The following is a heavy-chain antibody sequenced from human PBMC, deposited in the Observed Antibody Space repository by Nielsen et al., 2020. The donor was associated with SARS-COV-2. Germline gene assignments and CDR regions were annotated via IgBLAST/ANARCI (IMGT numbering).Heavy chain of an antibody. CDR3: ASAEHDYGDYYFDY. CDR2: IKQDGSEK. Sequence: GGSLRLSCAASGFTFSSYWMSWVRQAPGKGLEWVANIKQDGSEKYYVDSVKGRFTISRDNAKNSLYLQMNSLRAEDTAVYYCASAEHDYGDYYFDYWGQGTLVTVSS. CDR1: GFTFSSYW. J-gene: IGHJ4*02. V-gene: IGHV3-7*05. D-gene: IGHD4-17*01.